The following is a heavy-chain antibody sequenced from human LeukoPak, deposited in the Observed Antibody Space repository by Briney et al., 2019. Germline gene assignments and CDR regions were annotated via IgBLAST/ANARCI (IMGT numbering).Heavy chain of an antibody. J-gene: IGHJ4*02. CDR3: ARDQGFVVVPAAIDY. D-gene: IGHD2-2*01. CDR1: GGSISSSNW. CDR2: IYHSGST. Sequence: PSETLSLTCAVSGGSISSSNWWSWVRQPPGKGLEWIGEIYHSGSTNYNPSLKSRVTISVDKSKNQFSLKLSSVTAADTAVYYCARDQGFVVVPAAIDYWGQGTLVTVSS. V-gene: IGHV4-4*02.